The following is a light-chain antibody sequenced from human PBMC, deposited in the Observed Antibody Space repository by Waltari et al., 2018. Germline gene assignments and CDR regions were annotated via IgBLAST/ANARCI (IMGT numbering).Light chain of an antibody. J-gene: IGKJ1*01. Sequence: DVVLTQSPLSLPVTLGQPASISCRSSHSLVYSGTNTYLYWFHQRPGQSPRRLIYKVSNRDSGVPDRFSGSGSGTDFTLKISKVEAEDVGIYYCMQGTHWPRTFGQGTKVEIK. V-gene: IGKV2-30*01. CDR2: KVS. CDR3: MQGTHWPRT. CDR1: HSLVYSGTNTY.